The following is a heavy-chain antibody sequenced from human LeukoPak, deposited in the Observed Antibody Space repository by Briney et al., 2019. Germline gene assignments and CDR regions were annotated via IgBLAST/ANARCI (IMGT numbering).Heavy chain of an antibody. CDR2: INTNTGNP. CDR3: ARGFTAMVTQSDY. Sequence: ASVTVSCKASGYTFTSYGISWVRQAPGQGLEWMGWINTNTGNPTYAQGFTGRFVFSLDTSVSTAYLQISSLKAEDTAVYYCARGFTAMVTQSDYWGQGTLVTVSS. V-gene: IGHV7-4-1*02. J-gene: IGHJ4*02. CDR1: GYTFTSYG. D-gene: IGHD5-18*01.